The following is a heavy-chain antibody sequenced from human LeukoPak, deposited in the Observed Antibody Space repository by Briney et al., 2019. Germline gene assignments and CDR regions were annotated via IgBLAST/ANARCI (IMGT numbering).Heavy chain of an antibody. CDR2: IYPGDSDT. Sequence: GESLKISCYASGYTFTTYWSVWVRQMPGKGLEWMGIIYPGDSDTRCSPSFQGQVTISVDKSITTAYLQWSSLKASDTAMYFCARRRSGSSLESWGQGTLVTVSS. V-gene: IGHV5-51*01. D-gene: IGHD1-26*01. CDR3: ARRRSGSSLES. CDR1: GYTFTTYW. J-gene: IGHJ5*02.